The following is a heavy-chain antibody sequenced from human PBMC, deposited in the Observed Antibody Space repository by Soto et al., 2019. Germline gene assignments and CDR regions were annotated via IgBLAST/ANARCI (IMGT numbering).Heavy chain of an antibody. V-gene: IGHV1-18*01. CDR2: ISAYNGNT. CDR1: GYTFTSFG. J-gene: IGHJ4*02. D-gene: IGHD2-15*01. CDR3: DGDGTPIDY. Sequence: GASLKVSCKASGYTFTSFGISWVRQAPGQGLEWMGWISAYNGNTNYAQKFQGRVTMTTDTSTSTAYMEVRSLRFDDTAVYYCDGDGTPIDYWGQGTLVTVSS.